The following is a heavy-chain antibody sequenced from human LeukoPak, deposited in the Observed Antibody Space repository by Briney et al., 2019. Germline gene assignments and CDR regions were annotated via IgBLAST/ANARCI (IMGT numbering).Heavy chain of an antibody. CDR3: AKHTAGASGFDF. D-gene: IGHD1-26*01. CDR1: GFTFSTYA. CDR2: ISGSVSTT. J-gene: IGHJ4*02. V-gene: IGHV3-23*01. Sequence: GGSLRLSCAASGFTFSTYAMTWVRQAPGKGLEWVSTISGSVSTTYSAASVKGRFTISRDNSKNTLYLQMNTLRAEDAALYYCAKHTAGASGFDFWGQGALVTVSS.